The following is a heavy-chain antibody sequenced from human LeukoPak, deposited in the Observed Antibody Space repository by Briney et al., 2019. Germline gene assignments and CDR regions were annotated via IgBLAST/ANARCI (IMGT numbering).Heavy chain of an antibody. CDR2: IIPIFGTA. CDR3: AREGFGYYDSSGYRNYYYYMDV. D-gene: IGHD3-22*01. V-gene: IGHV1-69*06. CDR1: GGTFSSYA. J-gene: IGHJ6*03. Sequence: SVNVSCKASGGTFSSYAISWVRQAPGQGLEWMGGIIPIFGTANYAQKFQGRVTITADKSTSTAYMELSSLRSEDTAVYYCAREGFGYYDSSGYRNYYYYMDVWGKGTTVTVSS.